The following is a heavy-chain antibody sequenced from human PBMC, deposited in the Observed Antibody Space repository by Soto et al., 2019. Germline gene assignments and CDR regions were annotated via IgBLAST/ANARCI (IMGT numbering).Heavy chain of an antibody. D-gene: IGHD3-10*01. CDR2: MYHSGNT. J-gene: IGHJ4*02. CDR1: GDSISSNNYY. V-gene: IGHV4-39*01. CDR3: ARHRGPTGPNY. Sequence: QLQLQELGPGLVKPSETLSLTCTVSGDSISSNNYYWGWIRQPPGKGLEWIGSMYHSGNTYHNPSLKSXXTXSXXTSKNQLSLNLRSVTAADTAVYYCARHRGPTGPNYWGQGTLVTVSS.